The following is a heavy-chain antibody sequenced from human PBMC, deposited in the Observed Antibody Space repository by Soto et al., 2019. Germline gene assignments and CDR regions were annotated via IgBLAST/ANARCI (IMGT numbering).Heavy chain of an antibody. CDR2: ISGSGGST. J-gene: IGHJ1*01. V-gene: IGHV3-23*01. D-gene: IGHD4-17*01. Sequence: EVPLLESGGGLVQPGGSLRLSCAASGFSFSSYDMSWVRQSPGKGLEWVSAISGSGGSTYYADSVKGRFTISRDNSKNTLYLQMNSLRAEDTAVYYCAKGPTVKGAFQHWGQGTLVTVSS. CDR3: AKGPTVKGAFQH. CDR1: GFSFSSYD.